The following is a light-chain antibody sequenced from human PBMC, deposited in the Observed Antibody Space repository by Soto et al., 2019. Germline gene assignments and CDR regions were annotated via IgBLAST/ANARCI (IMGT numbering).Light chain of an antibody. J-gene: IGLJ2*01. CDR1: SSNIGSNT. CDR3: AAWDASLNAVV. V-gene: IGLV1-44*01. Sequence: QSVLTQPPSASGTPGQRVTISCSGSSSNIGSNTVNWYQQLPGTAPKLLIHSNNQRPSGVPDRFSGSKSGTSASLAISGLQSEDEAEYYCAAWDASLNAVVFGGGTKVTVL. CDR2: SNN.